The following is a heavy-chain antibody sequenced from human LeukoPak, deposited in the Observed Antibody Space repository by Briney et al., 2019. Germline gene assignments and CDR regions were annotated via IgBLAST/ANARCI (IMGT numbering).Heavy chain of an antibody. D-gene: IGHD6-6*01. CDR3: ATDSSSSVDWFDP. V-gene: IGHV1-8*01. CDR1: GYTFTSYD. CDR2: MNPNSGNT. Sequence: ASVKVSCKASGYTFTSYDINWVRQATGQGLEWMGWMNPNSGNTGYAQKFQGRVTMTRNTSISTAYMELSSLRSEDTAVYYCATDSSSSVDWFDPCGQGTLVTVSS. J-gene: IGHJ5*02.